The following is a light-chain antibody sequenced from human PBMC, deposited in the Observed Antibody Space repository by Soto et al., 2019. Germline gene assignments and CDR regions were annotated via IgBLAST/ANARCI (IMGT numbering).Light chain of an antibody. V-gene: IGKV1-12*01. Sequence: DIQITQSPSSVSASVGDRVTVTCRASQNVSTWLTWYQQTPGKAPNLLIYGASTLHGGVPSRFSGSGSGTEFTLTISSLQPEDFAIYFCQQGSRFPFTFGPGTRVDFK. CDR1: QNVSTW. CDR2: GAS. CDR3: QQGSRFPFT. J-gene: IGKJ3*01.